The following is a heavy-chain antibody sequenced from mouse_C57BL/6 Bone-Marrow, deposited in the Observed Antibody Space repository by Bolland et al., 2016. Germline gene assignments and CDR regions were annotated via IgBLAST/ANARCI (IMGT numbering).Heavy chain of an antibody. CDR3: ARRGQLRPYAMDY. CDR2: GST. J-gene: IGHJ4*01. Sequence: GSTDYNAAFISRLSISKDNSKSQVFFKMNSLQADDTAIYYCARRGQLRPYAMDYWGQGT. D-gene: IGHD3-2*02. V-gene: IGHV2-2*01.